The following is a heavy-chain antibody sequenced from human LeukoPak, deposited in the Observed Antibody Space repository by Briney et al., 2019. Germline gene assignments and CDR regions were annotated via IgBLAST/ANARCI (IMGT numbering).Heavy chain of an antibody. CDR3: ARSQEVGAAYYYYGMDV. CDR1: GFTVSSNY. Sequence: GGSLRLSCAASGFTVSSNYMSWVRQAPGKGLEWVSVIYSGGSTYYADSVKGRFTISRDNSKNTLYLQMNSLRAEDTAVYYCARSQEVGAAYYYYGMDVWGQGTTVTVSS. D-gene: IGHD1-26*01. V-gene: IGHV3-53*01. J-gene: IGHJ6*02. CDR2: IYSGGST.